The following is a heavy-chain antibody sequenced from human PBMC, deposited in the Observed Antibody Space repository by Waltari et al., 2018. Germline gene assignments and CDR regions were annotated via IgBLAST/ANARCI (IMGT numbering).Heavy chain of an antibody. Sequence: QVQLQQWGAGLLKPSETLSLTCAVYGGSFSGYSWSWIRQPPGKGLEWIGEINHSGSTNYNPSLKSRVTISVDTSKNQFSLKLSSVTAADTAVYYCARLIAAAIDYWGQGTLVTVSS. CDR3: ARLIAAAIDY. CDR2: INHSGST. D-gene: IGHD6-13*01. J-gene: IGHJ4*02. CDR1: GGSFSGYS. V-gene: IGHV4-34*01.